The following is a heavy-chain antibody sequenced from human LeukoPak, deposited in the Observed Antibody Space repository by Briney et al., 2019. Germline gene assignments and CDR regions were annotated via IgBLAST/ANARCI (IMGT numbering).Heavy chain of an antibody. CDR1: GFTFSNYV. CDR3: VKGAIRILGVVRGAFDI. J-gene: IGHJ3*02. D-gene: IGHD3-3*01. V-gene: IGHV3-23*01. CDR2: ISTSCDDT. Sequence: GGSLRLSCAASGFTFSNYVMSWVRQAPGKGLEWVASISTSCDDTYYTDCVNGWFTIPRVNSKNTLYMQMDNVRAENTADYCFVKGAIRILGVVRGAFDIWLQGRMLTDCS.